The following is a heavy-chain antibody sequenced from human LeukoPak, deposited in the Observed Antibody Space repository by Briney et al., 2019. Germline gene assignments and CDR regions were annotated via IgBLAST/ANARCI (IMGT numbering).Heavy chain of an antibody. D-gene: IGHD6-13*01. CDR2: ISADGPT. CDR3: AKVSQWGNSRWYEGD. Sequence: PGGSLRLSCAASGSTFSSSPMSWVRQAPGKGLDWVSSISADGPTYYADSVKGRFTISRDNSKNTLYLQMNSLRGEDTAVYYCAKVSQWGNSRWYEGDWGQGTLVTVSS. CDR1: GSTFSSSP. J-gene: IGHJ4*02. V-gene: IGHV3-23*01.